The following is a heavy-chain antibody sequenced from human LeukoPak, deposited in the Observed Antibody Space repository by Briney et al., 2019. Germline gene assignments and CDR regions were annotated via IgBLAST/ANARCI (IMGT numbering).Heavy chain of an antibody. Sequence: GGSLRLSCAASGFTLSSYAMSWVRQAPGKGLEWVSGISGSGGSTYHADSVKGRFTISRDNSKNTLYLQMNSLRAEDTAVYYCAKDLLDNIERPYYMDVWGKGTTVTVSS. CDR1: GFTLSSYA. J-gene: IGHJ6*03. CDR3: AKDLLDNIERPYYMDV. CDR2: ISGSGGST. D-gene: IGHD1-1*01. V-gene: IGHV3-23*01.